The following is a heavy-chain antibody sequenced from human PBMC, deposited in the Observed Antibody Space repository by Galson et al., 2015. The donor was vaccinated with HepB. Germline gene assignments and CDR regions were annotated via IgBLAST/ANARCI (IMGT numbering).Heavy chain of an antibody. V-gene: IGHV3-48*02. D-gene: IGHD3-10*01. Sequence: SLRLSCAASGFTFSSYSMSWVRRTPGKGLEWVSHITSGSGTIDYADSVKGRFTISRDNAKNSLYLQMNSLRDDDTAVYYCARRSSYYHDFWGQGTLVTVSS. CDR3: ARRSSYYHDF. J-gene: IGHJ4*02. CDR2: ITSGSGTI. CDR1: GFTFSSYS.